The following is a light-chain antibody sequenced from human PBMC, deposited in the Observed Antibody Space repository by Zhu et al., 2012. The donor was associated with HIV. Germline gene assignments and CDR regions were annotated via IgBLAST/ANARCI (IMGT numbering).Light chain of an antibody. V-gene: IGKV3-15*01. Sequence: EVVMTQSPATLSVSPGERATLSCRASQRVARNLAWYQQKPGQPPRLLISGASTRASDIPGRFSGSGSETEFTLTISSLQSEDFAVYYCQQYDNWPLTFGGGTKVEI. J-gene: IGKJ4*01. CDR1: QRVARN. CDR3: QQYDNWPLT. CDR2: GAS.